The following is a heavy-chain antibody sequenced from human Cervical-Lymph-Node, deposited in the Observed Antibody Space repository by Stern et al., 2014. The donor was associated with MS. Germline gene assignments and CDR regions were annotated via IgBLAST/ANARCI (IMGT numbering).Heavy chain of an antibody. Sequence: QLQLVQSGAEVKKPGSSVKVSCKASGGTFSSSYAVSWVRKAPGQGLEWMGRIIPIIGLANYAQKFQSRVTITADKSTSIVYMELSSLTSEDTAVYYCARGIVANRAAATLHNLFDSWGQGTRVTVSS. D-gene: IGHD2-15*01. CDR1: GGTFSSSYA. V-gene: IGHV1-69*09. CDR3: ARGIVANRAAATLHNLFDS. CDR2: IIPIIGLA. J-gene: IGHJ5*01.